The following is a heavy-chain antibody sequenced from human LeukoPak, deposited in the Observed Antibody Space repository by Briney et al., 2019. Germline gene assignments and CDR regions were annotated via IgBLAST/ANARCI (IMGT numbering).Heavy chain of an antibody. CDR3: SRLVVTAPRNHYSMDV. J-gene: IGHJ6*04. CDR2: INHFGTT. CDR1: GGSFNGYY. D-gene: IGHD2-21*02. Sequence: SETLSLTCNVSGGSFNGYYWTWIRHPPGNGMELIAKINHFGTTNHNPSLKSRLRVSTYTSTNQFLLTLTSITFTDTALYYCSRLVVTAPRNHYSMDVWGEGTTVTVSS. V-gene: IGHV4-34*01.